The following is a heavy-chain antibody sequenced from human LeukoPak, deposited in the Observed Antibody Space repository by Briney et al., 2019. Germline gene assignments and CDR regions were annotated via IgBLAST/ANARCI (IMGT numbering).Heavy chain of an antibody. CDR2: IYYSGST. CDR3: ARHIYVLRYFDWIDY. CDR1: GGSISSSSYY. Sequence: KPSETLSLTCTVSGGSISSSSYYWGWIRQPPGKGLEWIRSIYYSGSTYYNPSLKSRVTISVDTSKNQFSLKLSSVTAADTAVYYCARHIYVLRYFDWIDYWGQGTLVTVSS. J-gene: IGHJ4*02. V-gene: IGHV4-39*01. D-gene: IGHD3-9*01.